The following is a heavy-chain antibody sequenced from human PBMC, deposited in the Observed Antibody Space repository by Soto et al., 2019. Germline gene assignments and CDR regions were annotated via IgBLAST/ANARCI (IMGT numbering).Heavy chain of an antibody. CDR2: ISAHNANT. V-gene: IGHV1-18*01. Sequence: GASVKVSCKASGYINTSYGISWVRQENGQGLEWMGWISAHNANTNYAQKFQGRVTMTTDTSTSTAHVELRSLRSDDTAVYYCATERLAYYFDTSGEDFDYWGQGTLVTVSS. D-gene: IGHD3-22*01. J-gene: IGHJ4*02. CDR3: ATERLAYYFDTSGEDFDY. CDR1: GYINTSYG.